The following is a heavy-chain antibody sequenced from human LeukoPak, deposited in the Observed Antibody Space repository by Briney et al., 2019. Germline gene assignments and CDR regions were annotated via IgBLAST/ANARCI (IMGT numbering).Heavy chain of an antibody. J-gene: IGHJ4*02. CDR1: GGSISSSSYY. CDR3: ARLPSSGWLRYYFDY. CDR2: IYYSGST. V-gene: IGHV4-39*01. Sequence: SETLSLTCTVSGGSISSSSYYWGWIRQPPGKGLEWIGSIYYSGSTYYNPSLKSRVTISVDTSKNQFSLKLSSVTAADTAVYYCARLPSSGWLRYYFDYWGQGTLVTVSS. D-gene: IGHD6-19*01.